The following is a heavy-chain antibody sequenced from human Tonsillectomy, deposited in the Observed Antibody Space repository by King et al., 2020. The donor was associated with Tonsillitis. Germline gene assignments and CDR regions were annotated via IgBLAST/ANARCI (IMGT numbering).Heavy chain of an antibody. Sequence: QLQESGPGLVKPSETLFLTCTASGGSISSNYWSWIRQPPGKGLEWIGYIYYSGSSNTNPSLKSRVTISLDTSKNTFSLKLSSVTAAATAVYYCARVPTVYWYFDLWGRGTLVTVSS. CDR2: IYYSGSS. CDR3: ARVPTVYWYFDL. J-gene: IGHJ2*01. CDR1: GGSISSNY. V-gene: IGHV4-59*01. D-gene: IGHD4-11*01.